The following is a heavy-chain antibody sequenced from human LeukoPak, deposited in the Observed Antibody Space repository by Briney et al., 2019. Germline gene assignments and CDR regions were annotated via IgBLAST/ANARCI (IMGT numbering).Heavy chain of an antibody. V-gene: IGHV3-43*02. J-gene: IGHJ4*02. CDR3: AKAGDGYENGDY. Sequence: GGSLRLSCAASGFTFYDYAMHWVRHAPGKGLEWVSLISGDGGSTYYADSVKGRFTISRDNSKNSLYLQMNSLRTEDTALYYCAKAGDGYENGDYWGQGTLVTVSS. D-gene: IGHD5-24*01. CDR2: ISGDGGST. CDR1: GFTFYDYA.